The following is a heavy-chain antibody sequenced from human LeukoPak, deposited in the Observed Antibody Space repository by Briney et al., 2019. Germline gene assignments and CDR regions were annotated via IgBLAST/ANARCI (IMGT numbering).Heavy chain of an antibody. CDR2: INTDGSVT. Sequence: PGGSLRLSCAASGFSFTSYWMHWVRQAPGKGLVWVSHINTDGSVTSYADSVKGRFTISRDNAKNTLYLQMNSLRAEDTAVYYCARLSLWFGEGSFDYWGQGTRVTVSS. CDR3: ARLSLWFGEGSFDY. V-gene: IGHV3-74*01. D-gene: IGHD3-10*01. CDR1: GFSFTSYW. J-gene: IGHJ4*02.